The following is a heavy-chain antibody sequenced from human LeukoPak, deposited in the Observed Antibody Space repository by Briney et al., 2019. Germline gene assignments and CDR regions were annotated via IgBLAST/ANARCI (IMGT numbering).Heavy chain of an antibody. CDR1: GFTFSSYG. CDR2: ISGDGSKK. J-gene: IGHJ4*02. CDR3: VKDDSSGYVDY. D-gene: IGHD3-22*01. Sequence: PGGSLRLSCVVSGFTFSSYGIHWVRQAPGKGLESVAVISGDGSKKYYANSMKGRFTISRDNSKNTLYLQMNSLRAEDTAVYYCVKDDSSGYVDYWGQGTLVTVSS. V-gene: IGHV3-30-3*01.